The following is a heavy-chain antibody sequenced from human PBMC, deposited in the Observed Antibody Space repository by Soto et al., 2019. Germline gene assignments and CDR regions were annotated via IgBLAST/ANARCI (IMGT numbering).Heavy chain of an antibody. Sequence: EVQLLESGGGLVQPGVSPRLSCAASGFTFSSYAMSWVRQAAGKRLEWVSSISAVGDRVYYADSVKGRFTVSRDNSKNTLYLQMDSLRAEDTAVYYCAKGGVAAARGYFDHWGQGTRVTVSS. D-gene: IGHD6-13*01. CDR1: GFTFSSYA. J-gene: IGHJ4*02. CDR2: ISAVGDRV. V-gene: IGHV3-23*01. CDR3: AKGGVAAARGYFDH.